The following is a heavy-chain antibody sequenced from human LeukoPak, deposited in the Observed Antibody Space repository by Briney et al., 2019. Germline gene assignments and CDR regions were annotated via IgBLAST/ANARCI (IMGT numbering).Heavy chain of an antibody. D-gene: IGHD5-12*01. Sequence: PGGSPRLSCAASGFTLSNYWMSWVRQAPGRGLEWVANIKQDGSEKNYVDSVKGRFTISRDNAKNSLFLQMDGLTAEDTAVYYCARDRGGGYDSLYYYYYMDAWGKGTTVTVSS. V-gene: IGHV3-7*01. CDR2: IKQDGSEK. J-gene: IGHJ6*03. CDR1: GFTLSNYW. CDR3: ARDRGGGYDSLYYYYYMDA.